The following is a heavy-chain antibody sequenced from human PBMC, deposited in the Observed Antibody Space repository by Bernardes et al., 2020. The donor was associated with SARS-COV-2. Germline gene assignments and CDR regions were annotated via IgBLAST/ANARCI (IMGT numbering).Heavy chain of an antibody. D-gene: IGHD5-12*01. V-gene: IGHV1-2*02. CDR1: GDTFTGYY. CDR3: ASPFRSGYESDLDY. J-gene: IGHJ4*02. Sequence: ASVKVSCKASGDTFTGYYLHWVRQAPGQGLEWMGWINPNSGGTNYAQKFQGRVTMTRDTSISTAYMVLSRLRSDDTAVYYCASPFRSGYESDLDYWGQGTLVTVSS. CDR2: INPNSGGT.